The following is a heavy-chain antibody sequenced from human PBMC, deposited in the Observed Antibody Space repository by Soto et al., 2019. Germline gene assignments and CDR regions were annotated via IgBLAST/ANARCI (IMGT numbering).Heavy chain of an antibody. Sequence: KTSETLSLTCAVYGGSFSGYYWSWIRQPPGKGLEWIGEINHSGSTNYNPSLKSRVTISVDTSKNQFSLKLSSVTAADTAVYYCAGYCSGGSCYPPVPSFDYWGQGTLVTVSS. D-gene: IGHD2-15*01. J-gene: IGHJ4*02. CDR3: AGYCSGGSCYPPVPSFDY. CDR2: INHSGST. V-gene: IGHV4-34*01. CDR1: GGSFSGYY.